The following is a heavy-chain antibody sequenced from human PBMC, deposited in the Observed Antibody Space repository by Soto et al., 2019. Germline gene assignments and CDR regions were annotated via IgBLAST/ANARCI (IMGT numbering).Heavy chain of an antibody. CDR3: ARHYDILTGYYWAWFDP. J-gene: IGHJ5*02. V-gene: IGHV4-39*01. Sequence: QLQLQESGPGLVKPSETLSLTCTVSGGSISSSSYYWGWIRQPPGKGLEWIGSIYYSGSTYYNPSLKIRVTVSVDTSQNQFSLKLSSVTAADTAVYYCARHYDILTGYYWAWFDPWGQGTLVTVSS. CDR1: GGSISSSSYY. CDR2: IYYSGST. D-gene: IGHD3-9*01.